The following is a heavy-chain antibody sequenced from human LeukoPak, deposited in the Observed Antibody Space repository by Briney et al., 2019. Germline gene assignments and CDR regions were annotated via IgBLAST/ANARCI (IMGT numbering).Heavy chain of an antibody. V-gene: IGHV3-21*01. Sequence: GGSLRLSCAASGFTFSSYSMNWVRQAPGKGLEWVSSISSSSSYIYYADSVKGRFTISRDNAKNSLYLQMNSLRAEGTAVYYCARGRDYDSSGYSEYYFDYWGQGTLVTVSS. CDR2: ISSSSSYI. J-gene: IGHJ4*02. CDR1: GFTFSSYS. D-gene: IGHD3-22*01. CDR3: ARGRDYDSSGYSEYYFDY.